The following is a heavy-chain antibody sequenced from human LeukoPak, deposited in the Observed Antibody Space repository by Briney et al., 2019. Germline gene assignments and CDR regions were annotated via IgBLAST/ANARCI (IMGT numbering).Heavy chain of an antibody. CDR1: GFTFSSYG. CDR2: IWYDGSNK. V-gene: IGHV3-33*01. CDR3: ARGVWHQGTLGY. D-gene: IGHD2/OR15-2a*01. J-gene: IGHJ4*02. Sequence: GGSLRLSCAASGFTFSSYGMHWVRQAPGKGLEWVAVIWYDGSNKYYADSVKGRFTISRDNAKNTLYLQMNSLRAEDTAVYYCARGVWHQGTLGYWGQGTLVTVSS.